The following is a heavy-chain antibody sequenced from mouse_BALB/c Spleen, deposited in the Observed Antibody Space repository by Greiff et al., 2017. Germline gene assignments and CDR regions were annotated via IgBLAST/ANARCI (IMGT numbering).Heavy chain of an antibody. CDR1: GFTFSSYT. V-gene: IGHV5-6-4*01. D-gene: IGHD1-2*01. CDR2: ISSGSSYT. J-gene: IGHJ2*01. Sequence: EVKLMESGGGLVKPGGSLKLSCAASGFTFSSYTMSWVRQTPEKRLEWVATISSGSSYTYYPDSVKGRFTISRDNAKNTLYLQMSSLKSEDTAMYYCTREREFITTATKPFDYWGQGTTLTVSS. CDR3: TREREFITTATKPFDY.